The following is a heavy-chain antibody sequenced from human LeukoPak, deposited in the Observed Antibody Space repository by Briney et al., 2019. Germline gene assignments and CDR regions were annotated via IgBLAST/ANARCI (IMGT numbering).Heavy chain of an antibody. CDR1: GFDLTTYA. V-gene: IGHV3-23*01. CDR3: ARCMVLSQGWCKWFDP. Sequence: GGSLRLSCAASGFDLTTYAMTWVRQAPAKGLEWVSSIRIGGGGTYYADSVKGRFTISRDNSENTLHLQMNNLRVEDTARYFCARCMVLSQGWCKWFDPWGQGTLVTVSS. J-gene: IGHJ5*02. D-gene: IGHD6-13*01. CDR2: IRIGGGGT.